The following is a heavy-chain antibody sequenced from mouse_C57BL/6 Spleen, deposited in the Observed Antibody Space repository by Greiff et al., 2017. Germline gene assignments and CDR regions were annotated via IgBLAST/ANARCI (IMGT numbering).Heavy chain of an antibody. J-gene: IGHJ4*01. CDR1: GYTFTSYN. D-gene: IGHD2-4*01. V-gene: IGHV1-12*01. CDR2: IYPGNGDT. CDR3: ARRNYDYDGGYAMDY. Sequence: LQESGAELVRPGASVKMSCKASGYTFTSYNMHWVKQTPRQGLEWIGAIYPGNGDTSYNQKFKGKATLTVDKSSSTAYMQLSSLTSEDSAVYFCARRNYDYDGGYAMDYWGQGTSVTVSS.